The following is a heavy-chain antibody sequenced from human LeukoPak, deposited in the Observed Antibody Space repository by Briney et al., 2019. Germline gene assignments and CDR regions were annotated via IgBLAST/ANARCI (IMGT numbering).Heavy chain of an antibody. V-gene: IGHV1-58*01. J-gene: IGHJ4*02. CDR1: GFTFTSSA. CDR2: IVVGSGNT. CDR3: ATPAGSGYTFDY. D-gene: IGHD6-19*01. Sequence: ASVRVSCKASGFTFTSSAVQWVRQARGQRLEWIGWIVVGSGNTNYAQKFQERVTITRDMSTSTAYIELSSLRSEDTAVYYCATPAGSGYTFDYWGQGTLVTVSS.